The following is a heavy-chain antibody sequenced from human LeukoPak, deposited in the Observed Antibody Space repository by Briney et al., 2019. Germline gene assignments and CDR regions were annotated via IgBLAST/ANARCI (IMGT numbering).Heavy chain of an antibody. CDR2: IYPSGST. V-gene: IGHV4-4*09. CDR1: GGSISNAY. CDR3: AKSYFDYSTYYSYYFNL. Sequence: SETLSLTCTVSGGSISNAYWSWIRQPPGRGLELIGYIYPSGSTSYHPSLKSRVTISVDTSKNHFALNLSSVTAADTAVYYCAKSYFDYSTYYSYYFNLWGQGALLTVSS. D-gene: IGHD4-11*01. J-gene: IGHJ1*01.